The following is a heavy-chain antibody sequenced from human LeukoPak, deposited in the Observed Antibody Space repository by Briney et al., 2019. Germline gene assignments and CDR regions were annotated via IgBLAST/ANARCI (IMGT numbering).Heavy chain of an antibody. CDR1: GYTFTGYY. Sequence: ASVKVSCKASGYTFTGYYMHWVRQAPGQGPEWMGWINPNSGGTNYAQKFQGRVTMTRDTSISTAYMELSRLRSDDTAVYYCARNCGGDCYYLDYWGQGTLVTVSS. V-gene: IGHV1-2*02. CDR3: ARNCGGDCYYLDY. CDR2: INPNSGGT. J-gene: IGHJ4*02. D-gene: IGHD2-21*01.